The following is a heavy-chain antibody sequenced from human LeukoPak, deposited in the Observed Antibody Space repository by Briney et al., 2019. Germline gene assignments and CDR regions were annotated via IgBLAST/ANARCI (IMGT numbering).Heavy chain of an antibody. CDR1: GFTFSSYG. J-gene: IGHJ4*02. CDR3: AKDKDWNPRATDY. CDR2: IRYDGSNK. Sequence: GGSLRLSCAASGFTFSSYGMPWVRQAPGKGLEWVAFIRYDGSNKYYADSVKGRFTISRDNSKNTLYLQMNSLRAEDTAVYYCAKDKDWNPRATDYWGQGTLVTVSS. D-gene: IGHD1-1*01. V-gene: IGHV3-30*02.